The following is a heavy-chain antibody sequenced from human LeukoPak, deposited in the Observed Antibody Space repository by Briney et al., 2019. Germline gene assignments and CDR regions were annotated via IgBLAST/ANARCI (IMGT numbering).Heavy chain of an antibody. CDR1: GGSISGYY. D-gene: IGHD3-22*01. V-gene: IGHV4-59*08. J-gene: IGHJ4*02. CDR3: ARHGYYSSGNYFDY. Sequence: PSETLSLTCTVSGGSISGYYWSWIRQPPGKGLEWIGYINYSGSTNYNPSLKSRVTISVDTSKKNQFSLKLSSVTAADTAVYYCARHGYYSSGNYFDYWGQGTLVTVSS. CDR2: INYSGST.